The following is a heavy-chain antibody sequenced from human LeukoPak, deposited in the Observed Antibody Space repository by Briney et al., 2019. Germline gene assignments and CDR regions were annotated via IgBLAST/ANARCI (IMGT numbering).Heavy chain of an antibody. CDR3: ARDQSGLLWFGELLWVNFDY. V-gene: IGHV1-18*01. CDR2: ISAYNGNT. Sequence: PPASVKLSCKASGYTFTSYGMSWVRQAPGQGLEWMGWISAYNGNTNYAEKLQGRVTMTTDTSTSTAYMELRSLRSDDTAVYYCARDQSGLLWFGELLWVNFDYWGQGTLVTVSS. CDR1: GYTFTSYG. D-gene: IGHD3-10*01. J-gene: IGHJ4*02.